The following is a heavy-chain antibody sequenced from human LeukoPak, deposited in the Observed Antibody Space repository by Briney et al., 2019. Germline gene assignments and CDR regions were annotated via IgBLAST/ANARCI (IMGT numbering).Heavy chain of an antibody. CDR2: MNPNSGNT. CDR3: ARGRYWDRITIFGGTTFDY. CDR1: GYTFTSYD. Sequence: ASVKVSRKASGYTFTSYDINWVRQATGQGLEWMGWMNPNSGNTGYAQKFQGRVTMTRNTSISTAYMELSSLRSEDTAVYYCARGRYWDRITIFGGTTFDYWGQGTLVTVSS. J-gene: IGHJ4*02. V-gene: IGHV1-8*01. D-gene: IGHD3-3*01.